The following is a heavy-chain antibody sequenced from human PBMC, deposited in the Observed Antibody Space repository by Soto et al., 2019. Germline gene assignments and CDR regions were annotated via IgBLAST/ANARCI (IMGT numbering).Heavy chain of an antibody. V-gene: IGHV3-72*01. Sequence: GGSLRLSCAASGFTLSDHYMDWVRQAPGKGLEWVGRTRNKGNSYTTEYAASVEGRFTISRDDSETSLFLQMSNLKTDDTAVYYCVRGAGERQKLGGFYYGLDVWGPGTTVTVSS. D-gene: IGHD7-27*01. CDR1: GFTLSDHY. CDR2: TRNKGNSYTT. CDR3: VRGAGERQKLGGFYYGLDV. J-gene: IGHJ6*02.